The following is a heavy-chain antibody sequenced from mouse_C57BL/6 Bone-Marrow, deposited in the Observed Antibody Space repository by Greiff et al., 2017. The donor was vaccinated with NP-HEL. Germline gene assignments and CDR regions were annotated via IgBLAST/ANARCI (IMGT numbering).Heavy chain of an antibody. CDR3: AREGIFITTVVAYWYFDV. CDR1: GFTFSDYY. D-gene: IGHD1-1*01. V-gene: IGHV5-16*01. J-gene: IGHJ1*03. CDR2: INYDGSST. Sequence: EVKVVESEGGLVQPGSSMKLSCTASGFTFSDYYMAWVRQVPEKGLEWVANINYDGSSTYYLDSLKSRFIISRDNAKNILYLQMSSLKSEDTATYYCAREGIFITTVVAYWYFDVWGTGTTVTVSS.